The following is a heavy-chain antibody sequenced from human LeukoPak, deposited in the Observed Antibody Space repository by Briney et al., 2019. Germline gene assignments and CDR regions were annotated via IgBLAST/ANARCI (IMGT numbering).Heavy chain of an antibody. D-gene: IGHD2-15*01. CDR2: ITTYNGNT. J-gene: IGHJ4*02. CDR3: ARGIIGYYFDY. V-gene: IGHV1-18*01. Sequence: GSVRVSCKASGYTFTSYPITWVRRAPGQGLEWMGWITTYNGNTNYAQNLQGRVTMTTDTATRTAYMELRSLRSDDTAVYYCARGIIGYYFDYWGQGTLVTVSS. CDR1: GYTFTSYP.